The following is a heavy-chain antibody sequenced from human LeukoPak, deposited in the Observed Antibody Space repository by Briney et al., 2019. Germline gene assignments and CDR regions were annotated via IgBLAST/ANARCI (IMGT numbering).Heavy chain of an antibody. J-gene: IGHJ5*02. Sequence: ASVKVSCKASGGTFSSNTISWVRQAPGQGLEWMGRIIPILGIANYAQKFQGRVTITADKSTSTAYMELSSLRSEDTAVYYCARDARVSSTSRGHWFDPWGQGTLVTVSS. D-gene: IGHD2-2*01. CDR1: GGTFSSNT. CDR2: IIPILGIA. V-gene: IGHV1-69*04. CDR3: ARDARVSSTSRGHWFDP.